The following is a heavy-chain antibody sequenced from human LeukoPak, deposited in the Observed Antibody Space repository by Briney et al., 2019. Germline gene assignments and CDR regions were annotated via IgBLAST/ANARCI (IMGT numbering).Heavy chain of an antibody. V-gene: IGHV1-18*01. J-gene: IGHJ1*01. CDR1: GYTFTTYS. Sequence: GASVKVSCKASGYTFTTYSLAWVRQAPGQSLEWMGWISVNNGGTNYAQSFQGRVTLTRDTSTNTAYLELRSLRSDDTAIIYCATATQPRGYFLHWGRGTLVTVSS. CDR2: ISVNNGGT. CDR3: ATATQPRGYFLH. D-gene: IGHD2-2*01.